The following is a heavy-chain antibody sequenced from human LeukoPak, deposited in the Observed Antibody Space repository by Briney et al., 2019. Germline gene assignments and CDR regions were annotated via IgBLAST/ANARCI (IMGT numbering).Heavy chain of an antibody. CDR3: ARRGYSGYDSPLGY. J-gene: IGHJ4*02. D-gene: IGHD5-12*01. Sequence: RGESLKISCKGSGYSFTSYWIAWVRQMPGKGLEWMGIIYPGDSDTRYSPSFQGQVTISADKSIAYLQWGSLKASDTATYYCARRGYSGYDSPLGYWGQGTLVTVSS. V-gene: IGHV5-51*01. CDR2: IYPGDSDT. CDR1: GYSFTSYW.